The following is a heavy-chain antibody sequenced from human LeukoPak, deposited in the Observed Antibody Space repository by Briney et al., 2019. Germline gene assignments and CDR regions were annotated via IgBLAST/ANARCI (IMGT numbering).Heavy chain of an antibody. V-gene: IGHV4-61*05. CDR1: GDSISGSSFY. CDR2: IYYSGSTT. J-gene: IGHJ4*02. D-gene: IGHD4/OR15-4a*01. CDR3: ARLDRPGGGADY. Sequence: PSETLSLTCTVSGDSISGSSFYWSWIRQPPGKGLEWIGYIYYSGSTTNYNPSLKSRVTISVDTSKKQFSLKLTSVTAADTAVYYCARLDRPGGGADYWGQGTLVTVSS.